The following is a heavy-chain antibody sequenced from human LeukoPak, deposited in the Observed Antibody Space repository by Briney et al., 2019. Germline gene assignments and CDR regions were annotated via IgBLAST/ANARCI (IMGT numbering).Heavy chain of an antibody. J-gene: IGHJ4*02. CDR2: IYYTGST. V-gene: IGHV4-59*07. Sequence: ADTLSLTCTVSGGAISNYYWSWIRQPPGKGLEWSGYIYYTGSTNYNPSLKSRVTISVDTSKNQFSLKLSSVTAADTAMYYCARGKDSYDSSGHFDYWGQGTLVTVS. CDR1: GGAISNYY. CDR3: ARGKDSYDSSGHFDY. D-gene: IGHD3-22*01.